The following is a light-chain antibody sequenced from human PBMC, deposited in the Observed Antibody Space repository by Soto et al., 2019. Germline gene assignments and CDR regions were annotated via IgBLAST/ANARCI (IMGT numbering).Light chain of an antibody. J-gene: IGKJ1*01. V-gene: IGKV1-5*03. Sequence: DIQMTQSPSTLSASVGDRVTITCRASQSISSWLAWYQQKPGKAPKLLIYKASSLETGVPSRFSGSGSGKEFTLIISSLQPDDFASYYCQQYGSSSPWTFGHWTKVEIK. CDR2: KAS. CDR1: QSISSW. CDR3: QQYGSSSPWT.